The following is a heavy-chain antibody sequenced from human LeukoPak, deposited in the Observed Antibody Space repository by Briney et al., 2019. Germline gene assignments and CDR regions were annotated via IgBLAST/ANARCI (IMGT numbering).Heavy chain of an antibody. CDR2: INTDGSST. CDR3: ARDGNYYFESSGFYLRPGVSDS. J-gene: IGHJ4*02. D-gene: IGHD3-22*01. V-gene: IGHV3-74*01. Sequence: PGGSLRLSCAASGFTFSSYWMHWVRQAPGKGLVWVSRINTDGSSTSYADSVKGRFTISRDNAKNTLYLQMNSLRVEDTAVYYCARDGNYYFESSGFYLRPGVSDSWGQGTLVTVSS. CDR1: GFTFSSYW.